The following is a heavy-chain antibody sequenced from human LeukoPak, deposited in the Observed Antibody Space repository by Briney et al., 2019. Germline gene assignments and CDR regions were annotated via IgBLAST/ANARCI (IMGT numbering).Heavy chain of an antibody. CDR1: GFTFSSYT. V-gene: IGHV3-21*01. J-gene: IGHJ4*02. Sequence: KPGGSLRLSCAASGFTFSSYTMNWVRQGPGKGLEWVSSISSSSYIYYADSLKGRFTVSRDNAKNSLYLQMNGLRVEDTAVYYCATARDGYRKGFDSWGQGTLVTVSS. CDR2: ISSSSYI. D-gene: IGHD5-24*01. CDR3: ATARDGYRKGFDS.